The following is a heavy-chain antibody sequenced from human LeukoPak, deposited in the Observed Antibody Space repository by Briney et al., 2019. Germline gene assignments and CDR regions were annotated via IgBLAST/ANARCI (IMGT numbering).Heavy chain of an antibody. CDR2: ISGSGDST. CDR1: GFTFSSYA. CDR3: AKDRGQYSSGWKGTYYFDH. D-gene: IGHD6-19*01. V-gene: IGHV3-23*01. J-gene: IGHJ4*02. Sequence: GGSLRLSCAASGFTFSSYAMSWVRQAPGKGLEWVSAISGSGDSTYCADSVKGRFTISKDNSKNTLYLQMNSLRAEDTAVYYCAKDRGQYSSGWKGTYYFDHWGQGTLVTVSS.